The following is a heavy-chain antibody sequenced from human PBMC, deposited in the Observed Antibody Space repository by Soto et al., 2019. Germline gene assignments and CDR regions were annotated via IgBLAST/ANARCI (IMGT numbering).Heavy chain of an antibody. D-gene: IGHD2-15*01. CDR3: AKDLLGYCSGGSCYSSLYY. CDR2: ISYDGSNK. CDR1: GVTFSSYG. J-gene: IGHJ4*02. Sequence: GGSLRLSCASSGVTFSSYGMHWVRQAPGKGLEWVAVISYDGSNKYYADSVKGRFTISRDNSKNTLYLQMNSLRAEDTAVYYCAKDLLGYCSGGSCYSSLYYWGQGTLVTVSS. V-gene: IGHV3-30*18.